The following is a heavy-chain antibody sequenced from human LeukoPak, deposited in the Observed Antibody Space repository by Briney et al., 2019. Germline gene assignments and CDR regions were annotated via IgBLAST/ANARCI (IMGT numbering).Heavy chain of an antibody. CDR2: ISYDGSNK. V-gene: IGHV3-30-3*01. D-gene: IGHD3-22*01. CDR3: ARGASSGYPNSPDY. Sequence: GGSLRLSCAASGFTFSSYAMHWVRQAPGKGLEWVAVISYDGSNKYYADSVKGRFTISRDNSKNTLYLQMNSLRAEDTAVYYCARGASSGYPNSPDYWGQGTLVTVSS. CDR1: GFTFSSYA. J-gene: IGHJ4*02.